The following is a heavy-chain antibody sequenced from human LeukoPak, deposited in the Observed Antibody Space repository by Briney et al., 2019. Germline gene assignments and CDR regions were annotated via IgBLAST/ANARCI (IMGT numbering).Heavy chain of an antibody. CDR3: ARQQSGAH. CDR2: IYYSGST. V-gene: IGHV4-39*01. CDR1: GGSIGSSSYY. D-gene: IGHD7-27*01. Sequence: SETLSLTCTVTGGSIGSSSYYWGWIRQPPGKGLEWIGSIYYSGSTYYNPSLKSRVTISVDTSKNQFSLKLSSVTAADTAVYYCARQQSGAHWGQGTLVTVSS. J-gene: IGHJ4*02.